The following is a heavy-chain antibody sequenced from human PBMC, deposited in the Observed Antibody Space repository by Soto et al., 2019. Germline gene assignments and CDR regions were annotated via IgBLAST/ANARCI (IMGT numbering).Heavy chain of an antibody. D-gene: IGHD2-2*01. V-gene: IGHV1-18*01. CDR1: GYTFTSYG. CDR3: ARIADCSTTSCSFPSRFHIRGYYYYYGLDV. J-gene: IGHJ6*02. CDR2: ISAYNGNS. Sequence: GASVKVSCKASGYTFTSYGISWARQAPGQGLEWVGWISAYNGNSNYAQKYHGRVTMTTDTSTNTAYMEMSSLRSDDTAVYYCARIADCSTTSCSFPSRFHIRGYYYYYGLDVWGQGTTVTVSS.